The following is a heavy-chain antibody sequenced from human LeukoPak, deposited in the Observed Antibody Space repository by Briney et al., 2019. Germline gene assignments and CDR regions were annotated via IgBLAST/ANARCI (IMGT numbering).Heavy chain of an antibody. CDR2: ISGSSSGSTSIT. CDR3: ARDFWSGYYTED. CDR1: GIIFSTYA. Sequence: GGSLRLSCEFSGIIFSTYAMNWVRQAPGKGLEWISYISGSSSGSTSITQYADSVKVRFTISRDNAKNSLHLQMDSLSAEDTAVYYCARDFWSGYYTEDWGQGALVIVSS. J-gene: IGHJ4*02. D-gene: IGHD3-3*01. V-gene: IGHV3-48*04.